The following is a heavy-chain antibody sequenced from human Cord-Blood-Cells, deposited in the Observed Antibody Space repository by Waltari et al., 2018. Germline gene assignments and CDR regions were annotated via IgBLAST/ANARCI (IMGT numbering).Heavy chain of an antibody. V-gene: IGHV1-2*04. D-gene: IGHD1-26*01. CDR1: GYTFTGYY. CDR2: SNPNRGGT. J-gene: IGHJ4*02. Sequence: QVQLVQSGAEVKKPGASVKVSCKASGYTFTGYYMHWVRQAPGQGLEWMGWSNPNRGGTNYAQKFQGWVTMTRDTSISTAYMELSRLRSDDTAVYYCARGPGMSGSYYFFFDYWGQGTLVTVSS. CDR3: ARGPGMSGSYYFFFDY.